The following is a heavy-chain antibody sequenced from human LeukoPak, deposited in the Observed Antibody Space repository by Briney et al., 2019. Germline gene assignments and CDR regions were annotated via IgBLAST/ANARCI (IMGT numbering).Heavy chain of an antibody. Sequence: GGSLRLSCAASGFTFSSHWMSWVRQAPGKGLERVANINQDGSEKYYVDSVKGRFTISRDNSKNTLYLQMNSLRAEDTAVYYCAKDITGHNRGWYDYWGQGTLVTVSS. V-gene: IGHV3-7*03. CDR3: AKDITGHNRGWYDY. CDR1: GFTFSSHW. CDR2: INQDGSEK. D-gene: IGHD6-19*01. J-gene: IGHJ4*02.